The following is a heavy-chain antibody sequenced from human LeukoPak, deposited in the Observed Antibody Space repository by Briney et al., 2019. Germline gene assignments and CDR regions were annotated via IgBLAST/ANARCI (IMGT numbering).Heavy chain of an antibody. Sequence: GGSLRLSCAASGSTFSSYAMTWVRQAPGKGLEWVSALTGSGGSGGRTYYADSVKGRFTISRDNSKNTLYLQMNSLRADDTAVYYCAKHFFGSGSYYNVDFWGQGTLVTVSS. CDR3: AKHFFGSGSYYNVDF. CDR1: GSTFSSYA. V-gene: IGHV3-23*01. J-gene: IGHJ4*02. CDR2: LTGSGGSGGRT. D-gene: IGHD3-10*01.